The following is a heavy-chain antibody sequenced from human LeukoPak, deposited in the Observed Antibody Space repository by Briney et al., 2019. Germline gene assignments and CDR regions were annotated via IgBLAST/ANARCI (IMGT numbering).Heavy chain of an antibody. D-gene: IGHD4-11*01. CDR2: IYYSGST. CDR3: ARESSNYVTFDY. V-gene: IGHV4-31*03. Sequence: SETLSLTCTVSGGSISSGGYYWSWIRQHPGKGLEGIGYIYYSGSTYYNPSLKSRVTISVDTSKNQFSLKLSSVTAADTAVYYCARESSNYVTFDYWGQGTLVTVSS. J-gene: IGHJ4*02. CDR1: GGSISSGGYY.